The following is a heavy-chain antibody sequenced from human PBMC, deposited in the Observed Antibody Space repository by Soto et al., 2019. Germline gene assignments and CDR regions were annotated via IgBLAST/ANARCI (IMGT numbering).Heavy chain of an antibody. CDR1: GGSISSYY. D-gene: IGHD3-9*01. Sequence: QVQLQESGPGLVKPSETLSLTCTVSGGSISSYYWSWIRQPPGKGLEWIGYIYYSGSTNYNPPLKSRVTISVDTSKNQFSLKLSSVTAADTAVYYCARQGVTISDWGHGTLVTVSS. J-gene: IGHJ4*01. CDR2: IYYSGST. CDR3: ARQGVTISD. V-gene: IGHV4-59*08.